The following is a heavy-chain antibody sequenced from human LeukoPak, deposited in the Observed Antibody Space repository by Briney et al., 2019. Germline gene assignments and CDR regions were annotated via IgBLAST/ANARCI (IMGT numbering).Heavy chain of an antibody. CDR3: ARADQGYSYGEIDY. Sequence: PGGSLRLSCAASGFTFSSFRMNWVRQAPGKGLEWVSSISGSSSYIYYADSVKGRFTISRDNAKNSLYLQMNSLRAEDTAVYYCARADQGYSYGEIDYWGQGTLVTVSS. CDR1: GFTFSSFR. CDR2: ISGSSSYI. D-gene: IGHD5-18*01. V-gene: IGHV3-21*06. J-gene: IGHJ4*02.